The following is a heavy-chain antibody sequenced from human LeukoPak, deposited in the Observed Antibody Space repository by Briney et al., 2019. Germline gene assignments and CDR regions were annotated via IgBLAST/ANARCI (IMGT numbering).Heavy chain of an antibody. D-gene: IGHD5-12*01. CDR2: IIPILGIA. J-gene: IGHJ4*02. V-gene: IGHV1-69*02. Sequence: SVKVSCKASGYTFTSYYMHWVRQAPGQGLEWMGRIIPILGIANYAQKFQGRVTITADKSTSTAYMELSSLRSEDTAVYYCASGYDSAFDYWGQGTLVTVSS. CDR1: GYTFTSYY. CDR3: ASGYDSAFDY.